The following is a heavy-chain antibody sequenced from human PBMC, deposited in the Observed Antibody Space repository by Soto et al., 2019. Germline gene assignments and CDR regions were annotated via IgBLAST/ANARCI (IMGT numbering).Heavy chain of an antibody. CDR2: INHSGST. V-gene: IGHV4-34*01. D-gene: IGHD6-6*01. CDR3: ARVRGGIAARSYYYYYMDV. Sequence: PSETLSLTCAVYGGSFSGYYWSWIRQPPGKGLEWIGEINHSGSTNYNPSLKSRVTISVDTSKNHFFLKLSSVTAADTAVYYCARVRGGIAARSYYYYYMDVWGKGTTVTVSS. J-gene: IGHJ6*03. CDR1: GGSFSGYY.